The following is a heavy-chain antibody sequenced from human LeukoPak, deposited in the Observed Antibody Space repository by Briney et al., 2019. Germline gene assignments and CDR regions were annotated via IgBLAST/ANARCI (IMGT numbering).Heavy chain of an antibody. Sequence: SAKVSCKTSGGTXSGYAITWVRQAPGQGLEWMGGIIPIFGTANYAQRFEGRVTITADESTSTAYMELSSLRSEDTAVYYCATDYSATPLRFDPWGQGTLVTVSS. CDR1: GGTXSGYA. V-gene: IGHV1-69*13. D-gene: IGHD2-21*01. CDR2: IIPIFGTA. J-gene: IGHJ5*02. CDR3: ATDYSATPLRFDP.